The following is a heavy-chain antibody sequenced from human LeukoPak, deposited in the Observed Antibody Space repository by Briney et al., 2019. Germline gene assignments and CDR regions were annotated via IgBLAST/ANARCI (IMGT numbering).Heavy chain of an antibody. J-gene: IGHJ4*02. CDR2: IYHSGST. Sequence: PSETLSLTCTVSGGSISSYYWSWIRQPPGKGLEWIGSIYHSGSTYYNPSLKSRVTISVDTSKNQFSLKLSSVTAADTAVYYCASAYYDILTGYFDYWGRGTLVTVSS. CDR1: GGSISSYY. CDR3: ASAYYDILTGYFDY. D-gene: IGHD3-9*01. V-gene: IGHV4-59*08.